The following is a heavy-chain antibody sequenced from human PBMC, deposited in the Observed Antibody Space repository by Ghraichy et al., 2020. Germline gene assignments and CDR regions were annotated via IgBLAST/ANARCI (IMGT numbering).Heavy chain of an antibody. CDR1: GFTFSRFW. CDR2: INPDGSDK. Sequence: SGFTFSRFWMSWVRQAPGKGLEWVANINPDGSDKYYVDSVKGRFTISRDNAKNSLFLQMNSLRDEDTAVYYCANGKPHDVWGSCPDYWGQGTLVTVAS. J-gene: IGHJ4*02. CDR3: ANGKPHDVWGSCPDY. V-gene: IGHV3-7*03. D-gene: IGHD3-16*01.